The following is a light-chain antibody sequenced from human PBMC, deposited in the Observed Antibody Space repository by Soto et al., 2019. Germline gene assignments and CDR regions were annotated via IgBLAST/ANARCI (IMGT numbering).Light chain of an antibody. J-gene: IGKJ1*01. CDR3: QQYIDWPPGT. CDR1: QSVSSS. V-gene: IGKV3-15*01. CDR2: DTS. Sequence: EIVVTQSPATLSVSPGERLTLSCRASQSVSSSLAWYQPRPGQAPRLLIYDTSTRAAGISARFSGSGSGTEFTLTISSLQSEDLAVYDCQQYIDWPPGTFGQGTKVDIK.